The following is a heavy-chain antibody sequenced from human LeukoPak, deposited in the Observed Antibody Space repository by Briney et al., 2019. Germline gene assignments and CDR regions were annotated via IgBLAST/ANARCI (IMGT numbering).Heavy chain of an antibody. CDR3: ARAPLYGGGFDY. Sequence: SETLSLTCTVSGGSISSYYWNWIRQPPGKGLEWIGYIYYSGITNYNPSLKSRVTISVDTSKNQFSLKLSSVTAADTAVYYCARAPLYGGGFDYWGQGALVTVSS. V-gene: IGHV4-59*08. J-gene: IGHJ4*02. CDR1: GGSISSYY. CDR2: IYYSGIT. D-gene: IGHD4-17*01.